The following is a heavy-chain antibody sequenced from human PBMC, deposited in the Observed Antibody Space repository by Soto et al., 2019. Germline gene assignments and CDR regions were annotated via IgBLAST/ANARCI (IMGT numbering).Heavy chain of an antibody. Sequence: EVQLLESGGGLVQPGGSLRLSCEASGFSFSSYAMSWVRQAPGKGLEWVSSISSNGRYTYYADSVKGRFIISRDNSKNTLFLQVNSLRADDTAISYCAKEGADCGGNCLWYFDYWGQGTLVAVSS. V-gene: IGHV3-23*01. CDR1: GFSFSSYA. J-gene: IGHJ4*02. D-gene: IGHD2-21*01. CDR3: AKEGADCGGNCLWYFDY. CDR2: ISSNGRYT.